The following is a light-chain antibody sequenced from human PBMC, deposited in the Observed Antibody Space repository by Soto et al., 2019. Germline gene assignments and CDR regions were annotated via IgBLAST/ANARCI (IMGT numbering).Light chain of an antibody. CDR1: SSDVGGYNY. Sequence: QSVLTQPASVSGSPGQSITISCTGTSSDVGGYNYVSWYQQHPGKAPKLMIYEVSNRPSGVSNRFSGSKSGNTASLTISGLQAEDEADYYCNSYRTSHTLVFGTGTKVTVL. CDR2: EVS. J-gene: IGLJ1*01. CDR3: NSYRTSHTLV. V-gene: IGLV2-14*01.